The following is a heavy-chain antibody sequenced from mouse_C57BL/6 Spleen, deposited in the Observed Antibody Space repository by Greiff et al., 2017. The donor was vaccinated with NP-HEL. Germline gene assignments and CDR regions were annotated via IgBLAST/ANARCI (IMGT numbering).Heavy chain of an antibody. Sequence: QVQLKESGAELVKPGASVKLSCKASGYTFTSYWMHWVKQRPGQGLEWIGMIHPNSGSTNYNEKFKSKATLTVDKSSSTAYMQLSSLTSEDSAVYYCARDYYGSSNPAWFAYWGQGTLVTVSA. J-gene: IGHJ3*01. CDR3: ARDYYGSSNPAWFAY. V-gene: IGHV1-64*01. CDR1: GYTFTSYW. CDR2: IHPNSGST. D-gene: IGHD1-1*01.